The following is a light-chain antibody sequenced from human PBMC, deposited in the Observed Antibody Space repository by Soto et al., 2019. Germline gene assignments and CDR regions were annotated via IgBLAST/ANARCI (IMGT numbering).Light chain of an antibody. CDR2: GAS. Sequence: EIVMTQSPATLSVSPGARATLSCRASQSVSSNFAWYQQKPGQAPRLLIYGASTRATGIPARFSGSGSGTEITLTISSLQSEDFAVYYCHQYNNWPPWTFGQGTKVEIK. V-gene: IGKV3-15*01. CDR1: QSVSSN. J-gene: IGKJ1*01. CDR3: HQYNNWPPWT.